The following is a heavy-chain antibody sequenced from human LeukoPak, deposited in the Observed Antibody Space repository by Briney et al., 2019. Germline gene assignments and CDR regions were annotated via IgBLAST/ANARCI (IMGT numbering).Heavy chain of an antibody. CDR2: INSDGSST. Sequence: GGSLRLPCLASGFTFSSYWMHWVRQAPGKGLVWVSRINSDGSSTNYADSVKGRFTISRDNAKNTLYLQVNSLRAEDTAVYYCARVGATTWYWGQGTLVSVSS. CDR3: ARVGATTWY. J-gene: IGHJ4*02. D-gene: IGHD1-26*01. CDR1: GFTFSSYW. V-gene: IGHV3-74*01.